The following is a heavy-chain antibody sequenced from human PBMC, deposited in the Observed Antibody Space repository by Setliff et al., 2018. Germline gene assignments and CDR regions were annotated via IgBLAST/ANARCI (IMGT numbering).Heavy chain of an antibody. V-gene: IGHV4-39*01. D-gene: IGHD4-4*01. CDR2: IPYDGAT. Sequence: PSETLSLTCSVSDDSFYSSSYYWAWIRQPPGRGLEWIGSIPYDGATNHNSSLKSRVAMSLDVPERQFALKLSSVTAVDAAVYYGAREGRWDYSYPVYWGQGILVTVSS. CDR3: AREGRWDYSYPVY. CDR1: DDSFYSSSYY. J-gene: IGHJ4*02.